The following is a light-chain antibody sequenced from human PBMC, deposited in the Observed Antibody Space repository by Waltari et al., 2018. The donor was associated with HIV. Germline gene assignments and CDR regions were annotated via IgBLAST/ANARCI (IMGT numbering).Light chain of an antibody. J-gene: IGKJ2*01. CDR1: QSVSSN. V-gene: IGKV3-15*01. CDR2: VAS. CDR3: QQYNNWPPGT. Sequence: EIVMTQSPATLSVSPGERAPLSCRASQSVSSNLAWYQQKPGQAPRLLIYVASTRATVIPAMFIGSGSGTYFSLTISSLQSEDFAVYYCQQYNNWPPGTFGQGAKLEIK.